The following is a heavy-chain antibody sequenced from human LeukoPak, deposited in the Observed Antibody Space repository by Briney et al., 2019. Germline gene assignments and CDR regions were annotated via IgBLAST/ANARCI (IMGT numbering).Heavy chain of an antibody. J-gene: IGHJ6*02. V-gene: IGHV4-34*01. CDR1: GGSFSGYY. Sequence: SETLSLTRAVYGGSFSGYYWSWIRQPPGKGLEWIGEINHSGSTNYNPSLKSRVTISVDTSKNQFSLKLSSVTAADTAVYYCARLGSGGDPYYYYYGMDVWGQGTTVTVSS. D-gene: IGHD4-17*01. CDR3: ARLGSGGDPYYYYYGMDV. CDR2: INHSGST.